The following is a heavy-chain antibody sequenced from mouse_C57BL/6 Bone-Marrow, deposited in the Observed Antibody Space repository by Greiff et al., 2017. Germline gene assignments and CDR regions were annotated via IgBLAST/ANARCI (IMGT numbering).Heavy chain of an antibody. CDR2: IDPNSGGT. V-gene: IGHV1-72*01. Sequence: QVQLQQPGAELVKPGASVKLSCKASGYTFTSYWMHWVKQRPGRGLEWIGGIDPNSGGTKYNEKFKSKATLTVANTSSTAYMQLSSLPSEDSAVYYCAIPPIYCACSNTRDWALDVWGPGTSVTVSS. D-gene: IGHD2-5*01. J-gene: IGHJ4*01. CDR1: GYTFTSYW. CDR3: AIPPIYCACSNTRDWALDV.